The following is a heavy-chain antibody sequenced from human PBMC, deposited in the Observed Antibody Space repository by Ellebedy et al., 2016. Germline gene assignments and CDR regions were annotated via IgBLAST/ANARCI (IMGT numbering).Heavy chain of an antibody. J-gene: IGHJ6*02. CDR3: ARGPGGRQQQLVRCYYYYGTDV. CDR1: GFTFSSYA. D-gene: IGHD6-13*01. CDR2: ISYDGSNK. V-gene: IGHV3-30-3*01. Sequence: GGSLRLXXAASGFTFSSYAIHWVRQAPGKGLEWVAVISYDGSNKYYADSVRGRFSISRDNSKNTLYLQMNSLRAEDTAVYYCARGPGGRQQQLVRCYYYYGTDVWGQGTTVTVSS.